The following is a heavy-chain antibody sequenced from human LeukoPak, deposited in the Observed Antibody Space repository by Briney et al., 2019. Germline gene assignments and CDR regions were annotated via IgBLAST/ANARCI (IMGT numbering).Heavy chain of an antibody. CDR3: ARGGRYFDWLLNLPFDY. CDR2: INHSGST. D-gene: IGHD3-9*01. J-gene: IGHJ4*02. V-gene: IGHV4-34*01. Sequence: SETLSLTCAVYGGSFSGYYWSWIRQPPGKGLEWLGEINHSGSTNYNPSLESRVTISVDTSKNQFSLKLSSVTAADTAVYYCARGGRYFDWLLNLPFDYWGQGTLVTVSS. CDR1: GGSFSGYY.